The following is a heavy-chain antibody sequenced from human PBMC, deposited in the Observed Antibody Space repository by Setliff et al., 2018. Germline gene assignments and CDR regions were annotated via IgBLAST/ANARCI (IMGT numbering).Heavy chain of an antibody. CDR2: MNPNSGNT. CDR1: GYTFTSYD. CDR3: ARAQSWSGGPYYFDN. D-gene: IGHD3-3*01. V-gene: IGHV1-8*02. J-gene: IGHJ4*02. Sequence: ASVKVSCKASGYTFTSYDINWVRQATGQGLEWMGWMNPNSGNTDYAQKFQGRVTMTRNTSISTAYMDLSSLRFEDTAVYYCARAQSWSGGPYYFDNWGQGTLVTIS.